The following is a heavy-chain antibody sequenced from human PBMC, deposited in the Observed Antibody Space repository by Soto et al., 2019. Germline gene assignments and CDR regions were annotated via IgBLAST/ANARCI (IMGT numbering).Heavy chain of an antibody. J-gene: IGHJ4*02. CDR1: DGSISSGGHY. CDR2: IYYSGST. CDR3: ARDSERGVHYFDY. Sequence: SETLSLTCTVSDGSISSGGHYWSWIRQQPGKGLEWIGYIYYSGSTSYNPSLKSRITISIETSKNQFSLQLNSVTPEDTAVYYCARDSERGVHYFDYWGQGTLVTVSS. V-gene: IGHV4-31*03.